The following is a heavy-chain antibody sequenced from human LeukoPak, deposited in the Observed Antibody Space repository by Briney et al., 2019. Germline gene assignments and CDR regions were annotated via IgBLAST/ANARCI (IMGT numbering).Heavy chain of an antibody. CDR1: GFTFTGYS. CDR3: AKDLLYSDVWGSYRPNPLDY. CDR2: ISSSSSHI. D-gene: IGHD3-16*02. J-gene: IGHJ4*02. V-gene: IGHV3-21*01. Sequence: PGGSLRLSCVVSGFTFTGYSMNWVRQAPGKGLEWVSSISSSSSHIFYADSVKGRFTISRDNARNALDLQMNSLRAEDAAVYYCAKDLLYSDVWGSYRPNPLDYWGQGTLVTVPS.